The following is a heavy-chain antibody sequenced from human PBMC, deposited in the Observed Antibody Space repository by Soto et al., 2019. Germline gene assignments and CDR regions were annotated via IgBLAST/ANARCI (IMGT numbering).Heavy chain of an antibody. D-gene: IGHD2-2*01. J-gene: IGHJ5*02. CDR3: ARHYSLGYCTTASCYVRPFDP. CDR2: IYYSGST. V-gene: IGHV4-39*01. CDR1: GGSISSSSYY. Sequence: PSETLSLTCTVSGGSISSSSYYWGWIRQPPGKGLEWIGSIYYSGSTYSNPSLKSRVTISVDTSKNQFSLKLSSVTAADTAVYYCARHYSLGYCTTASCYVRPFDPWGQGTLVT.